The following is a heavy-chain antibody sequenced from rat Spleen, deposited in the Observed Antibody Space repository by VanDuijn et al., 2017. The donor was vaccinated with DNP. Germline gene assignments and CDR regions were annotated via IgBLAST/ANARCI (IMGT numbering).Heavy chain of an antibody. CDR1: GFSLTSYG. CDR2: ISSGGST. CDR3: TRDRYNWYFDF. V-gene: IGHV2S12*01. J-gene: IGHJ1*01. Sequence: QVQLKESGPGLVQPSQTLSLTCTVSGFSLTSYGVSWVRQPPGKGLEWIAAISSGGSTYYNSALKSRLSISRDTSKSQVFLKMNSLQTEDTAIYFCTRDRYNWYFDFWGPGTMVTVSS. D-gene: IGHD1-5*01.